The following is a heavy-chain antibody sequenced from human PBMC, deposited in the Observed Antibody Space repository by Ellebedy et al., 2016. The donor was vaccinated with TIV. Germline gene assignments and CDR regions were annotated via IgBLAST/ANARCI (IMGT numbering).Heavy chain of an antibody. J-gene: IGHJ4*02. Sequence: GGSLRLSXAASGFTVSSNYMSWVRQAPGKGLEWVSVIYSGGSTYYADSVKGRFTISRDNSKNTLYLQMNSLRAEDTAVYYCARDPSIAVAGPVDYWGQGTLVTVSS. CDR1: GFTVSSNY. V-gene: IGHV3-66*01. CDR2: IYSGGST. D-gene: IGHD6-19*01. CDR3: ARDPSIAVAGPVDY.